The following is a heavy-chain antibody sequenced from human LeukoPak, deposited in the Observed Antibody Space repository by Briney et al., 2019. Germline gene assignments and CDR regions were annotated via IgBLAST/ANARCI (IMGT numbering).Heavy chain of an antibody. J-gene: IGHJ4*02. CDR2: ISSSGSTI. V-gene: IGHV3-11*01. CDR3: ARERHIAVAGTSPADY. Sequence: GGSLRLSCAASGFTFSDYYMSWICQAPGKGLEWVSYISSSGSTIYYADSVKGRFTISRDNAKNSLYLQMNSLRAEDTAVYYCARERHIAVAGTSPADYWGQGTLVTVSS. CDR1: GFTFSDYY. D-gene: IGHD6-19*01.